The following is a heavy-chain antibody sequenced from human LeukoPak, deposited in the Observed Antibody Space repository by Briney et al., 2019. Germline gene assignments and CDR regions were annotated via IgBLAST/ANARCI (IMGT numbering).Heavy chain of an antibody. V-gene: IGHV1-46*01. D-gene: IGHD1-26*01. Sequence: ASVEVSCKASGYTFTSYYMLWVRQAPGQGLEWMGIINPSGGSTSYEQKFQGRVTMTRDTSTSTVYMELSSLRSEDTAVYYCARERSDSGDYWGQGTLVTVSS. CDR1: GYTFTSYY. J-gene: IGHJ4*02. CDR3: ARERSDSGDY. CDR2: INPSGGST.